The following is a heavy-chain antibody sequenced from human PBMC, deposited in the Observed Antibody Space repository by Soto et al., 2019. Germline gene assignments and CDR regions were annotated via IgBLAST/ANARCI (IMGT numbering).Heavy chain of an antibody. CDR3: AVRQAGSYQGFQH. V-gene: IGHV3-15*07. CDR1: GLTFSNAW. CDR2: IKTKTDGGAT. J-gene: IGHJ1*01. D-gene: IGHD3-10*01. Sequence: EVQLVESGGGLVKPGGSLRLSCAASGLTFSNAWMNWVRQAPGLGLEWVGRIKTKTDGGATDYAAPVKGRFTISRDDSHNKLYLQMNSLKTEDTAVYYCAVRQAGSYQGFQHWGQGTLVTVSS.